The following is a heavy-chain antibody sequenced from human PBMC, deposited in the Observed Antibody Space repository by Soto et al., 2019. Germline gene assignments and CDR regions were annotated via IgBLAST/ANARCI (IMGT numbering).Heavy chain of an antibody. CDR3: ATLWFGESPY. J-gene: IGHJ4*02. V-gene: IGHV4-39*01. D-gene: IGHD3-10*01. CDR2: IYYTGST. CDR1: GGSISSSSYY. Sequence: QLQLQESGPGLVKPSETLSLTCTVSGGSISSSSYYWGWIRQPPGKGLEWIGSIYYTGSTYYNPSLWSRVTISADTSKNPFSLKRSSVTAANTAVYYCATLWFGESPYWGQGTLVTVSS.